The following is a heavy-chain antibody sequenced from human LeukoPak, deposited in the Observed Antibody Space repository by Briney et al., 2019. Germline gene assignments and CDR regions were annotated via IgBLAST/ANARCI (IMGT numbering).Heavy chain of an antibody. V-gene: IGHV3-21*01. CDR3: ASGIAAAKSHY. D-gene: IGHD6-13*01. CDR1: GFTFSSYS. J-gene: IGHJ4*02. Sequence: GGSLRLSCAASGFTFSSYSMNWVRQAPGKGLEWVSSISSSSSYIYYADSVKGRLTISRDNAKNSLYLQMNSLRAEDTAVYYCASGIAAAKSHYWGQGTLVTVSS. CDR2: ISSSSSYI.